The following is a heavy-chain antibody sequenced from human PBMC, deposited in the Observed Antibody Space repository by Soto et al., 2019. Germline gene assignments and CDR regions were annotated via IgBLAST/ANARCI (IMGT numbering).Heavy chain of an antibody. D-gene: IGHD3-22*01. J-gene: IGHJ5*02. Sequence: GASVKVSCKASGGTFSSYAISWVRQAPGQGLEWMGGIIPIFGTANYAQKFQGRVTITADESTGTAYMELSSLRSEDTAVYYCARDRVYYDSSGYYYKGRWFDPWGQGTLVTVSS. CDR1: GGTFSSYA. CDR3: ARDRVYYDSSGYYYKGRWFDP. V-gene: IGHV1-69*13. CDR2: IIPIFGTA.